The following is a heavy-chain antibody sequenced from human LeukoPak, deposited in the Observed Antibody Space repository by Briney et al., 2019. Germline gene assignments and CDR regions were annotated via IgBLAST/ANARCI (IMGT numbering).Heavy chain of an antibody. J-gene: IGHJ6*04. CDR1: GYTFTSYG. CDR3: ARDSLLRYFDWFPLGMDV. V-gene: IGHV1-18*04. CDR2: ISAYNGNT. D-gene: IGHD3-9*01. Sequence: ASVKVSCMASGYTFTSYGISSVRQAPGQGLEWMGWISAYNGNTNYAQKLQGRVTMTTDTSTSTAYTELRSLRSDDTAVYYCARDSLLRYFDWFPLGMDVWGKGTTVTVSS.